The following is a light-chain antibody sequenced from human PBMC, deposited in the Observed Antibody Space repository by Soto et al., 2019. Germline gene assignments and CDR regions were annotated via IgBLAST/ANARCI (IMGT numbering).Light chain of an antibody. CDR2: AAS. V-gene: IGKV1-39*01. J-gene: IGKJ4*01. CDR3: QQSYSPPLT. CDR1: RDISDY. Sequence: DLQMTQSPSSLSASVGDKVTITCRASRDISDYLNWFQHKPGRAPKLLIYAASTLQVGVPTRFRGSGSASGTRYTLTITSLQPEDSATYYCQQSYSPPLTFGGGTRVEI.